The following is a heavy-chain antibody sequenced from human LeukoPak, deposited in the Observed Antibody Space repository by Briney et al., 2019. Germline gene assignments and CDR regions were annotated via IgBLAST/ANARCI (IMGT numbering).Heavy chain of an antibody. CDR1: GYSFTSYW. D-gene: IGHD6-19*01. J-gene: IGHJ4*02. CDR2: IYPGDSDT. CDR3: ARNGDSSGWNYDY. Sequence: GESLKISCKGSGYSFTSYWIGWVRQMPGKGLEWMGIIYPGDSDTRYSPSSQGQVTISADKSISTAYLQWSSLKASDTAVYYCARNGDSSGWNYDYWGQGTLVTVSS. V-gene: IGHV5-51*01.